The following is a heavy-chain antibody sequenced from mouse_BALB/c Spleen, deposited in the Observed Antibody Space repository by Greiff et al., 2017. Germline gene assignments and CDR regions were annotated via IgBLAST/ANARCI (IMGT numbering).Heavy chain of an antibody. D-gene: IGHD1-1*01. CDR2: ISYSGST. Sequence: EVKLQESGPGLVKPSQSLSLTCTVTGYSITSDYAWNWIRQFPGNKLEWMGYISYSGSTSYNPSLKSRISITRDTSKNQFFLQLNSVTTEDTATYYCARVYYYGSPWFAYWGQGTLVTVSA. CDR3: ARVYYYGSPWFAY. CDR1: GYSITSDYA. V-gene: IGHV3-2*02. J-gene: IGHJ3*01.